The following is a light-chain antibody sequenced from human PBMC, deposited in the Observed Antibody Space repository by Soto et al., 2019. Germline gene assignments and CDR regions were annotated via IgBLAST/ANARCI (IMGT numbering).Light chain of an antibody. CDR1: QSVTSSY. Sequence: EIVLTQSPGTLSLSPGERATLSCRASQSVTSSYFAWYQHKPGQAPRLLIYAASDRATGIPDRFIGSGSVKHFTLTLTRLEPEDFAVYYCQHYGPSPGYTFGQGTKLEI. CDR3: QHYGPSPGYT. V-gene: IGKV3-20*01. CDR2: AAS. J-gene: IGKJ2*01.